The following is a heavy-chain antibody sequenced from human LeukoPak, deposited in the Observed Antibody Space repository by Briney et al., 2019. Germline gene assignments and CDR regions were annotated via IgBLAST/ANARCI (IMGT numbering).Heavy chain of an antibody. CDR2: IYSGGST. V-gene: IGHV3-53*01. CDR3: ARDQTSDYYYYMDV. CDR1: GFTVSSNY. J-gene: IGHJ6*03. Sequence: GGSLRLSCAASGFTVSSNYMSWVRQAPGKGLEWVSAIYSGGSTYYADSVKGRFTISRDNSKNTLYLQMNSLRAEDTAVYYCARDQTSDYYYYMDVWGKGTTVTVSS.